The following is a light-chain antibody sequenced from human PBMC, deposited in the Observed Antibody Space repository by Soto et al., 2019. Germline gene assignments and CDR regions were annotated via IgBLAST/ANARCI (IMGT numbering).Light chain of an antibody. V-gene: IGKV4-1*01. J-gene: IGKJ1*01. CDR2: WAS. CDR1: HIVRNN. CDR3: QQYLGIPRT. Sequence: EIVMTQSPGTLSVSPGERATLSCRASHIVRNNLAWYQQKPGQPPKLLIYWASTRESGVPDRFSGSGSGTDFTLTISSLQAEDVAVYYCQQYLGIPRTFGQGTKVDI.